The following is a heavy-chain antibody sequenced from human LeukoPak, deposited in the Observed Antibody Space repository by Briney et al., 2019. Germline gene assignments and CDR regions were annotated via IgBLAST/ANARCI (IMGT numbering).Heavy chain of an antibody. J-gene: IGHJ4*02. D-gene: IGHD5-18*01. CDR3: AKNRGTGMAFYDH. CDR2: ISGGGDYI. CDR1: GFTFSSYA. Sequence: GGSLRLSCAASGFTFSSYAMTWVRRAPGKGLEWVSAISGGGDYIYYGDSVKGRFTSSRDNSEGTLYLQMNNLRAEDTAVYYCAKNRGTGMAFYDHWGQGTQVTVSS. V-gene: IGHV3-23*01.